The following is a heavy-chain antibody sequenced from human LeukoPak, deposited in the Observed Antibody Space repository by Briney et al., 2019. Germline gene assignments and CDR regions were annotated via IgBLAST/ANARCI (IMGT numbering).Heavy chain of an antibody. CDR3: ARGIEFKDYYDSSVYYYDLDY. Sequence: GGSLRLSCAASGYTVSSNYMSWVRQAPGKGLEWVSVIYSGGSTYYADSVKGRITISRDNAKNTLYLQMNSLRAEDTAVYYCARGIEFKDYYDSSVYYYDLDYWGQGTLLTVSS. CDR2: IYSGGST. V-gene: IGHV3-66*01. CDR1: GYTVSSNY. D-gene: IGHD3-22*01. J-gene: IGHJ4*02.